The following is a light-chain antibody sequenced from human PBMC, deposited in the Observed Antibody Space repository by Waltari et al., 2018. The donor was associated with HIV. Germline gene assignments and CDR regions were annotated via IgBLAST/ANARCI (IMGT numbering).Light chain of an antibody. J-gene: IGLJ2*01. CDR2: DKN. Sequence: QSVLTQPPSVSAAPGQKVTISCSGSSSNIGNNYVYWSQPPPGTAPKLLIYDKNKRPSGIPDRFSGSKSGTSATLGITGLQTGDEADYYCGTWDSSLSGVVFGGGTKLTVL. CDR3: GTWDSSLSGVV. V-gene: IGLV1-51*01. CDR1: SSNIGNNY.